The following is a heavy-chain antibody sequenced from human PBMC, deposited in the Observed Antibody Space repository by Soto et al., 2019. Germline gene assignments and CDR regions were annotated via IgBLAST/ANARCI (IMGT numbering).Heavy chain of an antibody. Sequence: PGGSLRLSCAASGFTFSNAWMSWVRQAPGKGLEWVGRIKSKTDGGTTDYAAPVKGRFTISRDDSKNTLYLQMNSLKTEDTAVYYCTTDLRRFLEWLLYEDAFDIWGQGTMVTVSS. CDR2: IKSKTDGGTT. D-gene: IGHD3-3*01. J-gene: IGHJ3*02. CDR1: GFTFSNAW. CDR3: TTDLRRFLEWLLYEDAFDI. V-gene: IGHV3-15*01.